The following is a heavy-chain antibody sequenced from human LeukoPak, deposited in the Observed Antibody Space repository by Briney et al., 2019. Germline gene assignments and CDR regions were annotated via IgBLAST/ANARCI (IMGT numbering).Heavy chain of an antibody. V-gene: IGHV3-23*01. CDR2: ISGSGGST. CDR1: GFTFSSNA. D-gene: IGHD3-10*01. Sequence: GGSLRLSCAASGFTFSSNAMSGVRQAPGKGLGWVPAISGSGGSTYYADSVKGRFTISRDNSKNTLYLQMNSLRAEDTAVYYCAKNYGSGSYYGSGMDVWGQGTTVTVSS. CDR3: AKNYGSGSYYGSGMDV. J-gene: IGHJ6*02.